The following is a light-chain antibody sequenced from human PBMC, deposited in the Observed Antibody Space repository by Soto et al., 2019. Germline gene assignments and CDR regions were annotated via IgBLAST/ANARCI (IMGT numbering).Light chain of an antibody. CDR1: ESISTN. CDR2: HVS. V-gene: IGKV3-15*01. J-gene: IGKJ1*01. CDR3: RQYNKWPPWT. Sequence: EIVMTQSPATLSVSPGERVTLSCRASESISTNLAWYQQKPGQAPRLVIYHVSSRAAGVPARFSGSGSGTEFTLTISSLQSEDFAVYYCRQYNKWPPWTFGQGTKVDIK.